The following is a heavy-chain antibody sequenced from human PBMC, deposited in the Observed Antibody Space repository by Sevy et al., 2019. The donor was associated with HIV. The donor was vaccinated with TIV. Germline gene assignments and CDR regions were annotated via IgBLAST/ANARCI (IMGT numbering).Heavy chain of an antibody. Sequence: GESLKISCAASGFTFISYRFNWVRQAPGKGLEWLSYISTGRSTIYYADSVKGRFTISRDNAKKSLYLQMNSLRVEDTAVYYCAREGGYSDQGMDVWGQGTTVTVSS. J-gene: IGHJ6*02. D-gene: IGHD5-18*01. V-gene: IGHV3-48*01. CDR2: ISTGRSTI. CDR1: GFTFISYR. CDR3: AREGGYSDQGMDV.